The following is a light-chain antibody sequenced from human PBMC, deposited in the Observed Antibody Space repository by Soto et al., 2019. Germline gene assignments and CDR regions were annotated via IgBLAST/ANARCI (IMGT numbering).Light chain of an antibody. J-gene: IGLJ2*01. CDR1: LTDVGGRDF. V-gene: IGLV2-8*01. Sequence: QSVLTQPPSASGSPRQSVTISCTGTLTDVGGRDFGRDFVSWYRQDPGKAPKLILYDVNTRPSGVPNRFFGSKSGNTASLTVSGLQAEDEGHYYCSSYTGTDVIFGGGTKVTVL. CDR3: SSYTGTDVI. CDR2: DVN.